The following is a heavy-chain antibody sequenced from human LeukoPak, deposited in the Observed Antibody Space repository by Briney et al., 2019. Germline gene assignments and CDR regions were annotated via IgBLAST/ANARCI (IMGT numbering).Heavy chain of an antibody. D-gene: IGHD6-13*01. Sequence: PGESLRLSCAASGFTFSTYTMNWVRQAPGKGLEWVSYISDSSSIIYYADSVKGRFTISRDNAKNSLYLQMNSLRAEDTAVYYCVKLSSGSGSSFGFDSWGLGTLVTVSS. CDR2: ISDSSSII. V-gene: IGHV3-48*01. J-gene: IGHJ4*02. CDR1: GFTFSTYT. CDR3: VKLSSGSGSSFGFDS.